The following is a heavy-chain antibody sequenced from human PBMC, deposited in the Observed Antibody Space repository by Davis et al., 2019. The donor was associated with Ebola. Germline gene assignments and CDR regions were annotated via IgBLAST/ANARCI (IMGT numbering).Heavy chain of an antibody. J-gene: IGHJ6*02. Sequence: AASVKVSCKASGYTFTSFDINWVRQATGQGLEWMGWMNPNSGNTGYAQKFQGRVTMTRNTSISTAYMELSSLRSEETAVYYCARGLYYYDSSGYYDYYYGMDVWGQGTTVTVSS. CDR1: GYTFTSFD. D-gene: IGHD3-22*01. CDR2: MNPNSGNT. V-gene: IGHV1-8*01. CDR3: ARGLYYYDSSGYYDYYYGMDV.